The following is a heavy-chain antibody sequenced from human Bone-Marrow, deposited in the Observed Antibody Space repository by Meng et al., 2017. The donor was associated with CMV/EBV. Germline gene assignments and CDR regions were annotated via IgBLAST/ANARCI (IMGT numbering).Heavy chain of an antibody. CDR1: GGTFSSYT. D-gene: IGHD2-2*01. CDR3: ARDGMYCSSTSCHLDP. V-gene: IGHV1-69*04. CDR2: IIPILGIA. Sequence: SVKVSCKASGGTFSSYTISWVRQAPGQGLEWMGRIIPILGIANYAQKFQGRVTITADKSTSTAYMELSSLRSEDTAVYYGARDGMYCSSTSCHLDPWGQGTLVTFSS. J-gene: IGHJ5*02.